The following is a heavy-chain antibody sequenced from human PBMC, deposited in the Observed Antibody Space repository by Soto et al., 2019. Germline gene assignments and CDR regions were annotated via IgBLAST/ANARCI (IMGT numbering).Heavy chain of an antibody. CDR1: GGSFSGYY. CDR2: INHSGST. J-gene: IGHJ3*02. V-gene: IGHV4-34*01. CDR3: ARGAEYCSGGSCYLDAFDI. Sequence: QVQLQQWGAGLLKPSETLSLTCAVYGGSFSGYYWSWIRQPPGKGLEWIGEINHSGSTNYNPSLKSRVTISVDTSKNQFSLKLSSVTAADTAVYYCARGAEYCSGGSCYLDAFDIWGQGTMVTVSS. D-gene: IGHD2-15*01.